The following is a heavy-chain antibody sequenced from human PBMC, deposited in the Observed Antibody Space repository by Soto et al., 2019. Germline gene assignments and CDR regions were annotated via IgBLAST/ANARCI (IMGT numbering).Heavy chain of an antibody. J-gene: IGHJ6*02. CDR1: GGSISSGGYY. V-gene: IGHV4-31*03. CDR2: IYYSGST. CDR3: ARGGIPPSGYGIAYAMDV. D-gene: IGHD1-26*01. Sequence: PSETLSLTCTVSGGSISSGGYYWSWIRQHPGKGLEWIGYIYYSGSTYYNPSLKSRVTLSVDTSKNQFSLNLNSVTAADTAVYYCARGGIPPSGYGIAYAMDVWGQGTTVTVSS.